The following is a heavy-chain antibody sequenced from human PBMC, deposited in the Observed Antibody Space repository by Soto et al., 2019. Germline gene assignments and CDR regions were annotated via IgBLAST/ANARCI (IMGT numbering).Heavy chain of an antibody. CDR3: ARRYCSGGSCYPSWFDP. CDR1: GCSISSYY. J-gene: IGHJ5*02. V-gene: IGHV4-59*08. CDR2: IYYSGST. D-gene: IGHD2-15*01. Sequence: SETLSLTCTFSGCSISSYYWSWIRQPPGKGLEWIGYIYYSGSTNYNPSLKSRVTISVDTSKNQFSLKLSSVTAADTAVYYCARRYCSGGSCYPSWFDPWGQGTLVTVSS.